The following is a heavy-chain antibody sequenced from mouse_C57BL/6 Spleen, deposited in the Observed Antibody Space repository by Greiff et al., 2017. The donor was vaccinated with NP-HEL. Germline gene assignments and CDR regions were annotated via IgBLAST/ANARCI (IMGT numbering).Heavy chain of an antibody. CDR1: GFTFSSYA. V-gene: IGHV5-4*01. J-gene: IGHJ3*01. CDR3: ARDEGSSWFAY. CDR2: ISDGGSYT. Sequence: EVQRVESGGGLVKPGGSLKLSCAASGFTFSSYAMSWVRQTPEKRLEWVATISDGGSYTYYPDNVKGRFTISRDNAKNNLYLQMSHLKSEDTAMYYCARDEGSSWFAYWGQGTLVTVSA.